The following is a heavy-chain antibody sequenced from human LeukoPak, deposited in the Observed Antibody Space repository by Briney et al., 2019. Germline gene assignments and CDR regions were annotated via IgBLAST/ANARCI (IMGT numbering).Heavy chain of an antibody. CDR1: GYTFTSYA. CDR3: ARQDTARDAFDI. CDR2: INAGNGNT. D-gene: IGHD6-6*01. Sequence: ASVKVSCKASGYTFTSYAMHWVRHAPGQRLEWMGWINAGNGNTKYSQKFQGRVTITRDTSASTAYMELSSLRSEDTAVYYCARQDTARDAFDIWGQGTMVTVSS. J-gene: IGHJ3*02. V-gene: IGHV1-3*01.